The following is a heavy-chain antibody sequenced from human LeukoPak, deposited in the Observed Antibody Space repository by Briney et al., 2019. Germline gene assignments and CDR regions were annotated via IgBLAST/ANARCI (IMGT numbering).Heavy chain of an antibody. CDR2: ISGGGGT. V-gene: IGHV3-23*01. CDR1: GFAFSSYS. CDR3: AKEPPYCGGDCYFLLDY. Sequence: GGSLTLSCAPSGFAFSSYSMSWVRQAPGKGLEWVSCISGGGGTYYADSVKGRFTISRDNSKNTLYLQVNSLRGEDTGVYYCAKEPPYCGGDCYFLLDYWGQGTLVIVSS. J-gene: IGHJ4*02. D-gene: IGHD2-21*02.